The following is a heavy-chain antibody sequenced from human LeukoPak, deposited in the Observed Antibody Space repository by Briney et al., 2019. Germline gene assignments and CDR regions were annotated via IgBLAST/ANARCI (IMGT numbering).Heavy chain of an antibody. CDR3: ARVPLTSWYYGMDV. J-gene: IGHJ6*02. D-gene: IGHD1-14*01. V-gene: IGHV1-18*01. CDR1: GYTFTSYG. Sequence: APVKVSCKASGYTFTSYGISWVRQAPGQGLEWMGWISAYNGNTNYAQKLQGRVTMTTDTSTSTAYMELRSLRSDDTAVYYCARVPLTSWYYGMDVWGQGTTLTVSS. CDR2: ISAYNGNT.